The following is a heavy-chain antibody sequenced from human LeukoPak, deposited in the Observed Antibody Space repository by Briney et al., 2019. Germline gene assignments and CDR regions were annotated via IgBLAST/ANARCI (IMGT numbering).Heavy chain of an antibody. Sequence: GGSLRLSCAASGFTFSSYEMNWVRQAPGKGLEWVSYISSRSSTIYYADSVKGRFTISRDNAKNSLYLQMNSLRAEDAAIYYCAKDGGSGMGFDPWGQGPWSPSPQ. CDR1: GFTFSSYE. J-gene: IGHJ5*02. V-gene: IGHV3-48*03. D-gene: IGHD3-10*01. CDR2: ISSRSSTI. CDR3: AKDGGSGMGFDP.